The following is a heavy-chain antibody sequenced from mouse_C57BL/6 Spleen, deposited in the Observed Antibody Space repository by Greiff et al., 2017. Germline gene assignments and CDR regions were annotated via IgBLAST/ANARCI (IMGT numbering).Heavy chain of an antibody. CDR3: ARQPIYYGNYYAMDY. D-gene: IGHD2-1*01. CDR2: IWSDGST. V-gene: IGHV2-6-1*01. CDR1: GFSLTSYG. J-gene: IGHJ4*01. Sequence: VQLQQSGPGLVAPSQSLSITCTVSGFSLTSYGVHWVRQPPGKGLEWLVVIWSDGSTTYNSALKSRLSISKDNSKSQVFLKMNSLQTDDTAMYYCARQPIYYGNYYAMDYWGQGTSVTVSS.